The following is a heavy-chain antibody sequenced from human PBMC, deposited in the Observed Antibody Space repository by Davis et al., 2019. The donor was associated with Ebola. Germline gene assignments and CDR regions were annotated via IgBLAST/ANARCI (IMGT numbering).Heavy chain of an antibody. J-gene: IGHJ6*02. V-gene: IGHV4-39*01. Sequence: SETLSLTCTVSGGSISSSSYYWGWIRQPPGKGLEWIGSIYYSGGTYYNPSLKSRVTISVDTSKNQFSLKLSSVTAADTAVYYCAMTTVVDYYYYYGMDVWGQGTTVTVSS. D-gene: IGHD4-23*01. CDR3: AMTTVVDYYYYYGMDV. CDR2: IYYSGGT. CDR1: GGSISSSSYY.